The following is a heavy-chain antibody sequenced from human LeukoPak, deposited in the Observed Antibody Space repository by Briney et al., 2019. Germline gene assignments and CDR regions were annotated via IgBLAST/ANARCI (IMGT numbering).Heavy chain of an antibody. CDR1: GGSISSGDYY. Sequence: SQTLSLTCTVSGGSISSGDYYWSWIRQPPGKGLEWIGYIYYSGSTYYNPSLKSRVTISVDTSKNQFSLKLSSVTAADTAVYYCARHQQTHMNLIGWFGDTPLDYWGQGTLVTVSS. J-gene: IGHJ4*02. D-gene: IGHD3-10*01. V-gene: IGHV4-30-4*01. CDR3: ARHQQTHMNLIGWFGDTPLDY. CDR2: IYYSGST.